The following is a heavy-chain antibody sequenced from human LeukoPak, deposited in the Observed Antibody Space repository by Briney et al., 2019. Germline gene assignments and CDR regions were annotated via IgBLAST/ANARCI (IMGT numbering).Heavy chain of an antibody. D-gene: IGHD5-24*01. CDR1: GFTFSSYA. CDR3: ATLKDAYTAFDY. V-gene: IGHV4-38-2*01. J-gene: IGHJ4*02. CDR2: IYYSGST. Sequence: GSLRLSCAASGFTFSSYAMSWVRKPPGKGQEWIGTIYYSGSTYYNPSLKSRVTISIDTSKNQFSLKLSSVTAADTAVYYCATLKDAYTAFDYWGQGTLVTVSS.